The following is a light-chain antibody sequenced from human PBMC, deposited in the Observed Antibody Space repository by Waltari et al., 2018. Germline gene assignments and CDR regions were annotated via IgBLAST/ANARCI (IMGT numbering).Light chain of an antibody. J-gene: IGLJ1*01. CDR1: RSDVGGYNY. V-gene: IGLV2-14*01. CDR2: DVS. Sequence: QSALTQPASVSGSPGQSITISCTGTRSDVGGYNYVSWYQQHPGKAPKLMIYDVSKRPSGVSNRFSGSKSGNTASLTISGLQAEDEADYYCSSYTSSSTSPYVFGTGTKVTVL. CDR3: SSYTSSSTSPYV.